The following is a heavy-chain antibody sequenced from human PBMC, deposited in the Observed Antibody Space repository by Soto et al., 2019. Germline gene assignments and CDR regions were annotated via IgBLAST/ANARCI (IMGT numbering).Heavy chain of an antibody. V-gene: IGHV3-23*01. CDR2: ITDTGGDA. J-gene: IGHJ4*02. D-gene: IGHD3-10*01. CDR1: GLTFGSRA. Sequence: PGGALRLSCVASGLTFGSRAMSWVRQAPGEGLQWVSTITDTGGDAKYADSVRGRFVISRDNSKKTLYLQMTSLTAEDSAMYFCARGSTDSYPGSRICDFWGRGTLVTVSS. CDR3: ARGSTDSYPGSRICDF.